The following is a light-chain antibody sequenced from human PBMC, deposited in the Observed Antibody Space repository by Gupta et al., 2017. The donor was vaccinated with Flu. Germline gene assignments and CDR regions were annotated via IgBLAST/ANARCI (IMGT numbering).Light chain of an antibody. CDR2: EED. Sequence: FLLTQPHSVSESPGKTVTISCTRSSGSIASNYVHWYQQRPGTYPTNVIHEEDHRPSGVPDRFSASSDSSSNSASRTRSGLQNEDEAEDYCQAYEVFGGGTKLTVL. J-gene: IGLJ3*02. CDR1: SGSIASNY. CDR3: QAYEV. V-gene: IGLV6-57*01.